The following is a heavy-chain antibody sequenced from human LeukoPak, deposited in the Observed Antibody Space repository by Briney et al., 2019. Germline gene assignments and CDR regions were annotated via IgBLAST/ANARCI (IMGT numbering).Heavy chain of an antibody. J-gene: IGHJ3*02. D-gene: IGHD5-18*01. CDR3: ARPRRGYSYGKNDAFDI. Sequence: GASVKVSCKASGYTFTSYGISWVRQAPGQGLEWMGWISAYNGNTNYAQKLQGRVTMTTDTSTSTAYMELSSLRSEDTAVYYCARPRRGYSYGKNDAFDIWGQGTMVTVSS. V-gene: IGHV1-18*01. CDR1: GYTFTSYG. CDR2: ISAYNGNT.